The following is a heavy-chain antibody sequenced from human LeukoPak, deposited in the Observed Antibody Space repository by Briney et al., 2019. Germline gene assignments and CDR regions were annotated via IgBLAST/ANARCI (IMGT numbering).Heavy chain of an antibody. D-gene: IGHD6-6*01. CDR3: AKTARPYYYYGMDV. Sequence: GGSLRLSCAASGFTFSSYGMHWVRKAPGKGLEWVAVISYDGSNKYYADSVKGRFTISRDNSKNTLYLQMNSLRAEDTAVYYCAKTARPYYYYGMDVWGQGTTVTVSS. V-gene: IGHV3-30*18. CDR1: GFTFSSYG. J-gene: IGHJ6*02. CDR2: ISYDGSNK.